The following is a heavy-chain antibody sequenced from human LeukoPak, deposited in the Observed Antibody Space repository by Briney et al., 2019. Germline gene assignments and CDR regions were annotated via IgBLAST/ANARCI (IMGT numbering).Heavy chain of an antibody. CDR3: EKDTVEMGPGYAMDV. CDR2: ISRDSRRL. CDR1: GFSFHKYS. D-gene: IGHD5-24*01. Sequence: GGSLTLSCAASGFSFHKYSLYWGRQAPGNGLGWVSCISRDSRRLGYAASVQDRFTISRDNAKKSLYLQINRLSPEATGLYYCEKDTVEMGPGYAMDVWGQGTTVTVSS. V-gene: IGHV3-9*01. J-gene: IGHJ6*02.